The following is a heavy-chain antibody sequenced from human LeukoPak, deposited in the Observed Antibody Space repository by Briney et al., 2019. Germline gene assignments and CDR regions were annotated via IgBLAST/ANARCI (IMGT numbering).Heavy chain of an antibody. CDR3: AKAAAAPGFDF. CDR2: ISGGGSST. J-gene: IGHJ4*02. CDR1: GFTFTSYS. D-gene: IGHD6-13*01. V-gene: IGHV3-23*01. Sequence: PGGSLRLSCAASGFTFTSYSMNWVRQAPGKGLEWVSTISGGGSSTYYADSVKGRFTISRDNSKNTLYLQVNSLRAEDTALYYCAKAAAAPGFDFWGQGTLVTVSS.